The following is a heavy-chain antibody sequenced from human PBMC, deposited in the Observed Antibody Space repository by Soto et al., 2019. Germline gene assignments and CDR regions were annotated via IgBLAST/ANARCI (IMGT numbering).Heavy chain of an antibody. Sequence: PGESLKISCKGFGYSFTNYWISWVRQMPGKGLEWMGRIDPSDSYTNYSPSFQGHVTISADKSISTAYLQWSSLKASDTAMYYCARHYCSGGACYAGADFDYWGQGTLVTVSS. D-gene: IGHD2-15*01. CDR1: GYSFTNYW. CDR3: ARHYCSGGACYAGADFDY. V-gene: IGHV5-10-1*01. CDR2: IDPSDSYT. J-gene: IGHJ4*02.